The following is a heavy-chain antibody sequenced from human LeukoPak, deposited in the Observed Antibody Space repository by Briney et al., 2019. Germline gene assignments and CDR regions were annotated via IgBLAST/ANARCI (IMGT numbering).Heavy chain of an antibody. Sequence: PGGSLRLSCAASGFTFSSYSMNWVRQAPGKGLEWVSAITIGATDTFYLDSVKGRFTISRDNSKNTLYLQMNSLRAEDTAIYYCAKSRAADTTLLFDYWGQGTLVTVSS. J-gene: IGHJ4*02. CDR1: GFTFSSYS. CDR2: ITIGATDT. V-gene: IGHV3-23*01. CDR3: AKSRAADTTLLFDY. D-gene: IGHD6-13*01.